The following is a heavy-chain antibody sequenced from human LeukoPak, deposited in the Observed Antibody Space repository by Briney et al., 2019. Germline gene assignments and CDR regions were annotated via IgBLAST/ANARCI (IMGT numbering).Heavy chain of an antibody. D-gene: IGHD5-18*01. CDR2: INTNTGNP. CDR3: ARDLIQQWSPGTFHYYYGMDV. CDR1: GYTFTSYA. V-gene: IGHV7-4-1*02. Sequence: GASVKVSCKASGYTFTSYAMNWVRQAPGQGLEWMGWINTNTGNPTYAQGFTGRFVFSLDTSVSTAYLQISSLKADDTAVYYCARDLIQQWSPGTFHYYYGMDVWGQGTTVTVSS. J-gene: IGHJ6*02.